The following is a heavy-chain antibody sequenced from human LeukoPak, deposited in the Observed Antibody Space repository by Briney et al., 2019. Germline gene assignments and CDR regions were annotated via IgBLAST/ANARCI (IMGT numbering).Heavy chain of an antibody. J-gene: IGHJ6*03. CDR3: ATNPLGRGYYYMDV. Sequence: GGSLRLSCAASGFTFSSYGMHWVRQAPGKGLEWVAFIRYDGSNKYYADSVKGRFTISRDNSKNTLYLQMNSLRAEDTAVYYCATNPLGRGYYYMDVWGKGTTVTVSS. D-gene: IGHD7-27*01. V-gene: IGHV3-30*02. CDR2: IRYDGSNK. CDR1: GFTFSSYG.